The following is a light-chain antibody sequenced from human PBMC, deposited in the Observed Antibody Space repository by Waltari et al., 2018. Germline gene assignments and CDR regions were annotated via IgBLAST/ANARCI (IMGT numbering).Light chain of an antibody. CDR2: WAS. CDR3: QQYYSEVT. Sequence: DIVMTQSPDSLAVSLGEGATINCKSSQSIVYSSKNQNSLAWYKQKPGQPPKLLIYWASTRESGVPVRFSGRGSGTDFTLTISSLQAEDVAIYYCQQYYSEVTFGGGTKVEVK. V-gene: IGKV4-1*01. J-gene: IGKJ4*01. CDR1: QSIVYSSKNQNS.